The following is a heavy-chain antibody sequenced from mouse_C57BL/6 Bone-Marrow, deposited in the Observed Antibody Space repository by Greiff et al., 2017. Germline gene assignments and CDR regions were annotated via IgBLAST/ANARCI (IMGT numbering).Heavy chain of an antibody. CDR3: AGDRFRAAQASFDY. CDR1: GFTFSSYA. J-gene: IGHJ2*01. V-gene: IGHV5-4*01. CDR2: ISDGGSYT. Sequence: EVQGVESGGGLVKPGGSLKLSCAASGFTFSSYAMSWVRQTPEKRLEWVATISDGGSYTSYPDNVKGRFTFSRDNAKNNLYLQMSHLKSEDTAMYYCAGDRFRAAQASFDYWGQGTTLTVSS. D-gene: IGHD3-2*02.